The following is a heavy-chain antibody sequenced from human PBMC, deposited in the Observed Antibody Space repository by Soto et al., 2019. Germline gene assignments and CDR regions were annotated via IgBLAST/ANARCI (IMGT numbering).Heavy chain of an antibody. CDR1: GYTFTSYG. Sequence: QVQLVQSGAEVKKPGASVKVSCTASGYTFTSYGIRWVRQAPGKGLEWMGWISAYNGNTNYAQKLQGRVTMTTDTSTSTAYMELRSLRAEDTAVYYCARGFSGWYTEYFQHWGQGTLVNVSS. CDR2: ISAYNGNT. V-gene: IGHV1-18*04. D-gene: IGHD6-19*01. J-gene: IGHJ1*01. CDR3: ARGFSGWYTEYFQH.